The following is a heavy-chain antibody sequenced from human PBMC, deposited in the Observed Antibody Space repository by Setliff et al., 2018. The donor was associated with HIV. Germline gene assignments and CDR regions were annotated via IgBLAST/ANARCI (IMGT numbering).Heavy chain of an antibody. CDR1: GASFSIYY. Sequence: SETLSLTCAVSGASFSIYYWSWIRQPPGKGLEWIGYMYYDGKTNYNPSRKSRVTISVDTSKNKFSLKLTSVTAADTAVYYCARHPTNWGSTGYYYYYMDVWGKGTTVTVSS. CDR2: MYYDGKT. V-gene: IGHV4-59*08. CDR3: ARHPTNWGSTGYYYYYMDV. D-gene: IGHD7-27*01. J-gene: IGHJ6*03.